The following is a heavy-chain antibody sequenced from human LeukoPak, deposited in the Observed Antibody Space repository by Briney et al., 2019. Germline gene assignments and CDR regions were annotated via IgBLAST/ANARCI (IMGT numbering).Heavy chain of an antibody. J-gene: IGHJ4*02. CDR3: ARDDEQLDYYFDY. D-gene: IGHD6-6*01. CDR2: ISYDGSNK. Sequence: GGSLRLSCAASGFTFSEHWMTWVRQAPGKGLEWVAVISYDGSNKYYADSVKGRFTISRDNSKNTLYLQMNSLRAEDTAVYYCARDDEQLDYYFDYWGQGTLVTVSS. V-gene: IGHV3-30*03. CDR1: GFTFSEHW.